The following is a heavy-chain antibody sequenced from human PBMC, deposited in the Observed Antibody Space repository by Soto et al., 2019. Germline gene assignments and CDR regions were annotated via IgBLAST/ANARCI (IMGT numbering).Heavy chain of an antibody. Sequence: SETLSLTCNMSGDSYSVSTYSWSWIRQPPGKALQWIGFIYQSGVTSYNPSLASRVSISLDRSNNQCSLKLKSVTAADTAVYFCAGMPYTSGLRFDPWGPGTLVTVSS. V-gene: IGHV4-30-2*01. CDR2: IYQSGVT. CDR3: AGMPYTSGLRFDP. D-gene: IGHD6-19*01. CDR1: GDSYSVSTYS. J-gene: IGHJ5*02.